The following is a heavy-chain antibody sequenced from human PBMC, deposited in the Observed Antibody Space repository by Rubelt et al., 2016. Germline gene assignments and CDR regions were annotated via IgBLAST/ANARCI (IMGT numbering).Heavy chain of an antibody. CDR3: ASTMTYYYDSSGSLGEDY. D-gene: IGHD3-22*01. CDR2: INHSGST. Sequence: QVQLQESGPGLVKPSETLSLTCTVSGGSISSSSYYWGWIRQPPGKGLEWIGEINHSGSTNYNPSLKSRVTISVDTSKNQFSLKLSSVTAADTAVYYCASTMTYYYDSSGSLGEDYWGQGTLVTVSS. J-gene: IGHJ4*02. CDR1: GGSISSSSYY. V-gene: IGHV4-39*07.